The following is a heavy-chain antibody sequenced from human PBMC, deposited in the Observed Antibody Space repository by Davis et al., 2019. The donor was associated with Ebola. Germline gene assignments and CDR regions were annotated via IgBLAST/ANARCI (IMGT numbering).Heavy chain of an antibody. Sequence: MPSETLPLTCAVSGGSISSTNWWSWVRQPPGKGLEWIGEIYHSGSTNYNPSLKSRVTISVDTSKNQFSLKLSSVTAADTAVYYCARDGRLGELSLSPFDYWGQGTLVTVSS. D-gene: IGHD3-16*02. J-gene: IGHJ4*02. CDR3: ARDGRLGELSLSPFDY. CDR1: GGSISSTNW. CDR2: IYHSGST. V-gene: IGHV4-4*02.